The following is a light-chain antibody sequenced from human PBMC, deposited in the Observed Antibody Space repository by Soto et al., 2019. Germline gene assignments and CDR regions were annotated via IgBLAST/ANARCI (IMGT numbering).Light chain of an antibody. J-gene: IGLJ2*01. V-gene: IGLV4-69*01. CDR1: SGHSSYV. CDR2: LNSDGSH. Sequence: QPVLTQSPSASASLGASVKLTCTLSSGHSSYVIAWHQQQPEKGPRYLMKLNSDGSHSKGDGIPDRFSGSTSGAKRYLTISSLQSEDEADYYCQTWGTGIVVFGGGTKLTVL. CDR3: QTWGTGIVV.